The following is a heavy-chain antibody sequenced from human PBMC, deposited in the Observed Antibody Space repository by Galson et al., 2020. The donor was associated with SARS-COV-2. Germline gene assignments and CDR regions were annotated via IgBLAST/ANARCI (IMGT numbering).Heavy chain of an antibody. CDR2: ISAYNGNT. Sequence: ASVKVSCKASGYTFTNYGISWVRQAPGQGLEWMGWISAYNGNTNYAQKIQGRVTMTTDTSTSTAYMELRSLRSDDTAVYYCALSYYDSSGSEFDYWGQGTLVTVSA. D-gene: IGHD3-22*01. J-gene: IGHJ4*02. CDR1: GYTFTNYG. V-gene: IGHV1-18*01. CDR3: ALSYYDSSGSEFDY.